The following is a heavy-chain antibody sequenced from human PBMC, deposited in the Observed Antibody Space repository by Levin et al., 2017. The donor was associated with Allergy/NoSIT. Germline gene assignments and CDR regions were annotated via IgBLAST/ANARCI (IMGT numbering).Heavy chain of an antibody. CDR3: AKGGSFDS. CDR2: TSNDESHK. Sequence: GESLKISCEASGLIFSIYGMHWVRQAPGKGLEWVAITSNDESHKYYADSVKGRFTISRDNSKNTLYLQMNSLRPEDTAVYYCAKGGSFDSWGQGTLVTVSS. J-gene: IGHJ4*02. CDR1: GLIFSIYG. V-gene: IGHV3-30*18.